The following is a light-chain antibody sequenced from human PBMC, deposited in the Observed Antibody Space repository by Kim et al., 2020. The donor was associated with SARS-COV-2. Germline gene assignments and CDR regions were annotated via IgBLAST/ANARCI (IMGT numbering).Light chain of an antibody. CDR1: KLGNKF. CDR3: QAWDSSIVV. V-gene: IGLV3-1*01. Sequence: SVSSGKTASITCSGDKLGNKFTCWYQQKPGQSPVLVIYQDRKRPSGIPERFSGSSSGNTATLTISGTQAMDEADYYCQAWDSSIVVFGGGTKLTVL. J-gene: IGLJ3*02. CDR2: QDR.